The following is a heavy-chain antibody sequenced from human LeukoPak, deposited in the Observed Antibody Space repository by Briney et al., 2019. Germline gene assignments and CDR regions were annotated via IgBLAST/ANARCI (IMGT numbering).Heavy chain of an antibody. J-gene: IGHJ6*02. CDR1: GGSLSSYS. CDR3: ARGRRIPPLQFYVDV. V-gene: IGHV4-34*01. D-gene: IGHD2/OR15-2a*01. Sequence: SETLSLTCAVYGGSLSSYSWNWIRQSPGKGLEWIGDVSDRGSTNYNPSLKSRVTILMDTSEKQFSLNLSSMTAADTAVYYCARGRRIPPLQFYVDVWGQGTTVAVSS. CDR2: VSDRGST.